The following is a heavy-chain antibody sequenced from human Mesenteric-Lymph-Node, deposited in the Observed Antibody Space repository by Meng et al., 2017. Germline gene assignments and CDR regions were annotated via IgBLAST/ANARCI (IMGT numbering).Heavy chain of an antibody. D-gene: IGHD6-6*01. CDR1: GYIFTDFY. Sequence: QVQLVQSGAEGKKPGASVKVSCKASGYIFTDFYLHWVRQAPGQGLEWMGRINPNSGGTNYAQKFQGRVTMTRDTSISTAYMELSRLRSDDTAVYYCASPFGYSSSSFDYWGQGTLVTVSS. J-gene: IGHJ4*02. CDR2: INPNSGGT. V-gene: IGHV1-2*06. CDR3: ASPFGYSSSSFDY.